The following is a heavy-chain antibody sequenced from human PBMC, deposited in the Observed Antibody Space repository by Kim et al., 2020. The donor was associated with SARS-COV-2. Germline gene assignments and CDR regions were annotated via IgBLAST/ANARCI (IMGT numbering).Heavy chain of an antibody. CDR2: IGVIGVPGVSDFNT. D-gene: IGHD3-22*01. CDR3: AKDGYYYDSSGYFPDY. V-gene: IGHV3-23*01. CDR1: TFNFRNFS. Sequence: GGSLRLSCVASTFNFRNFSMSWVRQAPGRGLEWVAAIGVIGVPGVSDFNTYYADSVKGRFTVSRDDSKNTLYFEMNSLRAEDTAVYFCAKDGYYYDSSGYFPDYWGQGSLVTVSS. J-gene: IGHJ4*02.